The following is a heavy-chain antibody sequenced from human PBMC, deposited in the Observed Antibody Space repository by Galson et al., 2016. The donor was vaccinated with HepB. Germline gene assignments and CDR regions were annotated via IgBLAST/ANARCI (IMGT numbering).Heavy chain of an antibody. J-gene: IGHJ6*02. D-gene: IGHD1-20*01. CDR3: ARLGRLDNYLAMDV. Sequence: SETLSLTCAVHGGSFSGYYWSWIRQPPGRGLEWIGEINHSGSTNYNPSLKSRVTISVDASKNQFSVNLNSVTAADSAVYYCARLGRLDNYLAMDVWGQGTTVIVSS. CDR1: GGSFSGYY. CDR2: INHSGST. V-gene: IGHV4-34*01.